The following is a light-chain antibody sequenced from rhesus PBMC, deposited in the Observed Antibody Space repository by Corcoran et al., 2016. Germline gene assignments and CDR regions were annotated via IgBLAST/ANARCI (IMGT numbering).Light chain of an antibody. J-gene: IGKJ4*01. Sequence: DIQMTQSPSSLSASVGDRVTITCRASQGISRYVAWYQQKPGKAPKFLIDAASHLQSGVPSRVSGSGSWTDFTLTISSLQPEYFATYYCQQHNSYPLTFGGGTKVELK. V-gene: IGKV1-25*01. CDR1: QGISRY. CDR2: AAS. CDR3: QQHNSYPLT.